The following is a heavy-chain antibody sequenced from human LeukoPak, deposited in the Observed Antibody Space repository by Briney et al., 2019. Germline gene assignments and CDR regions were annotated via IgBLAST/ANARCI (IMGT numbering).Heavy chain of an antibody. CDR2: IYHSGST. CDR1: AYSISSGYY. CDR3: ARDDVVGAFDAFDI. D-gene: IGHD1-26*01. V-gene: IGHV4-38-2*02. J-gene: IGHJ3*02. Sequence: SETLSLTCTVSAYSISSGYYWGWIRQPPGKGLEWIGSIYHSGSTYYNPSLKSRVTISVDTSKNQFSLKLSSVAAADTAIYYCARDDVVGAFDAFDIWGQGTMVTVSS.